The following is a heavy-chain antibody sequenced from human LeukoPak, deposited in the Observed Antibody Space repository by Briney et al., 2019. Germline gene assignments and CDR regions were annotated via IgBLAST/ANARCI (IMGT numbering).Heavy chain of an antibody. Sequence: SVKVSCKASAGTFSSYAISWVRQAPGQGLEWMGRIIPILGIANYAQKFQGRVTITADKSMSTAYMELSSLRSENTAVYYCARTRYCSGGSCYWAWFDPWGQGTLVTVSS. V-gene: IGHV1-69*04. J-gene: IGHJ5*02. D-gene: IGHD2-15*01. CDR1: AGTFSSYA. CDR3: ARTRYCSGGSCYWAWFDP. CDR2: IIPILGIA.